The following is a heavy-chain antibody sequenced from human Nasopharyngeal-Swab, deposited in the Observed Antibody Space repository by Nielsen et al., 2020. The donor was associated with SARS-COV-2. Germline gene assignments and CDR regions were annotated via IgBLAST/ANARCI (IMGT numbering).Heavy chain of an antibody. CDR2: INHSGST. D-gene: IGHD6-19*01. J-gene: IGHJ6*02. CDR3: ARTLMSGWYPNTYYYGMDV. V-gene: IGHV4-34*01. Sequence: WIRQPPGKGLEWIGEINHSGSTNYNPSLKSRVTISVDTSKNQFSLKLSSVTAADTAVYYCARTLMSGWYPNTYYYGMDVCGQGTTVTVSS.